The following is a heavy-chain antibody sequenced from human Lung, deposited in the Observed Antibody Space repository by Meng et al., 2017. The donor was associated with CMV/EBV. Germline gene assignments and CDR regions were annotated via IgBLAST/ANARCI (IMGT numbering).Heavy chain of an antibody. CDR2: INPITGAT. CDR1: GYTSTGYY. D-gene: IGHD1-1*01. V-gene: IGHV1-2*02. Sequence: SVKVSXKALGYTSTGYYVHWLRQAPGQGLEWMGWINPITGATKYAQKFQGRVTMTRDTSISTAYMDLSRLTSDDAAIYYCGRVVASAQLPPLDVWGQGTTVTVSS. J-gene: IGHJ6*02. CDR3: GRVVASAQLPPLDV.